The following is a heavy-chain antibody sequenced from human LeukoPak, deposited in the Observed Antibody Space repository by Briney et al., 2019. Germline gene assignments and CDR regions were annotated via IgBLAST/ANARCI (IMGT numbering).Heavy chain of an antibody. Sequence: PSETLSLTCIVSGGSISSHYWSWIRQPPGKGLEWIGYISYSGVTESNPSLKSRVTISVDTSKNQFSLKLSSVTAADTAVYYCARVFTVVTPLYFDYWGQGTLVTVSS. CDR1: GGSISSHY. D-gene: IGHD4-23*01. CDR2: ISYSGVT. CDR3: ARVFTVVTPLYFDY. J-gene: IGHJ4*02. V-gene: IGHV4-59*11.